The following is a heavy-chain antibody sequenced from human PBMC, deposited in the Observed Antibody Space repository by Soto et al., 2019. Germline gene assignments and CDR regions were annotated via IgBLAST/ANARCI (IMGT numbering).Heavy chain of an antibody. D-gene: IGHD2-21*02. V-gene: IGHV3-23*01. J-gene: IGHJ4*02. CDR2: ISGSGGST. CDR1: GFTFSSYA. CDR3: AKDRNGGNSYYFDY. Sequence: PWGPLRLSGAASGFTFSSYAMSWVRQAPGKGLEWVSAISGSGGSTYYADSVKGRFTISRDNSKNTLYLQMNSLRAEDTAVYYCAKDRNGGNSYYFDYWGQGTLVTVSS.